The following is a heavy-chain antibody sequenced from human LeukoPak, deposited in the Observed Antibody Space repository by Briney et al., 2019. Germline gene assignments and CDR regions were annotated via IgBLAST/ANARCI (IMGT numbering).Heavy chain of an antibody. J-gene: IGHJ4*02. CDR3: VREGEGPLSKDFDY. V-gene: IGHV1-2*02. CDR2: IGPHSTFT. CDR1: GFTFTDHY. D-gene: IGHD2/OR15-2a*01. Sequence: EASMKVSCKSSGFTFTDHYIHWVRQGPGQGLEWMGYIGPHSTFTSSPQEFQGRVTVTRDASMSTAYMELTRLTSDDTAVYYCVREGEGPLSKDFDYWGQGTLVTVSS.